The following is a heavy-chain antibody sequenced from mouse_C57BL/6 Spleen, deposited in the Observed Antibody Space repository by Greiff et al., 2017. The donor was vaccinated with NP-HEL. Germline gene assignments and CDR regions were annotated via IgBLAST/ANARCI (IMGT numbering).Heavy chain of an antibody. CDR3: ARSNYGSSLAWFAY. Sequence: VQLQQPGAELVMPGASVKLSCKASGYTFTSYWMHWVKQRPGQGLEWIGEIDPSDSYTNYHQKFKGKSTLTVDKSSSTAYMQLSSLTSEDSAVYYCARSNYGSSLAWFAYWGQGTLVTVSA. CDR1: GYTFTSYW. J-gene: IGHJ3*01. D-gene: IGHD1-1*01. V-gene: IGHV1-69*01. CDR2: IDPSDSYT.